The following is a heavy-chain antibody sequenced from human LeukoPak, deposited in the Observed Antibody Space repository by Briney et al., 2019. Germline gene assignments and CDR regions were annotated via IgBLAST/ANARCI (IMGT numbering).Heavy chain of an antibody. V-gene: IGHV4-39*01. Sequence: SETLSLTCTVSGGSISSSSYYWGWIRQPPGKGLEWIGSIYYSGSTYYNPSLKSRITISVDTSKNQFSLKLSSVTAADTAVYYCAMIVVVYPRFDPWGQGTLVTVSS. D-gene: IGHD3-22*01. CDR3: AMIVVVYPRFDP. CDR1: GGSISSSSYY. CDR2: IYYSGST. J-gene: IGHJ5*02.